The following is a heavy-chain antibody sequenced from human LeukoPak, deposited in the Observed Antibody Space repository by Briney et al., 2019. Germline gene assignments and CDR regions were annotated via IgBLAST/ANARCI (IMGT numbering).Heavy chain of an antibody. CDR3: ARAPSIAARQNWFDP. CDR2: IYYSGST. V-gene: IGHV4-59*01. J-gene: IGHJ5*02. CDR1: GGSISSYY. D-gene: IGHD6-6*01. Sequence: SETLSLTCTVSGGSISSYYWSWIRQPPGKGLEWIGYIYYSGSTNYNPSLKSRVTISVDTSKNQFSLKLSSVTAADTAVYYCARAPSIAARQNWFDPWGQGTLVTVSS.